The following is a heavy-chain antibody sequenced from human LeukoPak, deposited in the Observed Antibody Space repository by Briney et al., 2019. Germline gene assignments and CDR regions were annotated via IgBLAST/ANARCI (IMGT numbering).Heavy chain of an antibody. CDR3: ARAYYYGGNPRYFDY. Sequence: GGFLRLSCAASGFTFSHYSMNWVRQAPGKGLEWVSSISSSSSYTNHADSVKGRFTISRDNAKNSVYLQMNSLRAEDTAVYYCARAYYYGGNPRYFDYWGQGTLVTVSS. V-gene: IGHV3-21*04. J-gene: IGHJ4*02. CDR1: GFTFSHYS. D-gene: IGHD4-23*01. CDR2: ISSSSSYT.